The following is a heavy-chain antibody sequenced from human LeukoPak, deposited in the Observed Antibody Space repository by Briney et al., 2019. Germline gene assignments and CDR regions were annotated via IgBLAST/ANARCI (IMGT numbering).Heavy chain of an antibody. D-gene: IGHD3-3*01. CDR3: ARERGENYDFWSGYPPLGPRDY. J-gene: IGHJ4*02. CDR2: IYTSGST. CDR1: GGSISSGSYY. Sequence: SETLSLTCTVSGGSISSGSYYWSWIRQPAGKGLEWIGRIYTSGSTNYNPSLKSRVTISVGTSKNQFSLKLSSVTAADTAVYYCARERGENYDFWSGYPPLGPRDYWGQGTLVTVSS. V-gene: IGHV4-61*02.